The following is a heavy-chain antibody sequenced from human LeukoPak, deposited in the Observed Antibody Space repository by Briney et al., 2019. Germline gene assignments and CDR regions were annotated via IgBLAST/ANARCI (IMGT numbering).Heavy chain of an antibody. J-gene: IGHJ4*02. D-gene: IGHD5-12*01. V-gene: IGHV3-53*01. CDR2: IYSGGST. CDR3: ARGYDYRKFDY. CDR1: GFTVSSNY. Sequence: PGGSLRPSCAASGFTVSSNYMSWVRQAPGKGLEWVSVIYSGGSTYYADSVKGRFTISRDNSKNTLYLQMNSLRAEDTAVYYCARGYDYRKFDYWGQGTLVTVSS.